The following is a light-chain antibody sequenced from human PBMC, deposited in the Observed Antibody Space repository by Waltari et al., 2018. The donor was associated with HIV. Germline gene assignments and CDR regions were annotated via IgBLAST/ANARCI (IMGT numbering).Light chain of an antibody. CDR2: EVS. Sequence: QSALTQPASVSGSPGPSITISCTATSSALVSWYQQHPDKAPKVMIFEVSKRPSGVSNRFSGSKSGNTASLTISGLQAEDEADYYCCSYVGSGTWVFGGGTKLTVL. J-gene: IGLJ3*02. CDR1: SSAL. V-gene: IGLV2-23*02. CDR3: CSYVGSGTWV.